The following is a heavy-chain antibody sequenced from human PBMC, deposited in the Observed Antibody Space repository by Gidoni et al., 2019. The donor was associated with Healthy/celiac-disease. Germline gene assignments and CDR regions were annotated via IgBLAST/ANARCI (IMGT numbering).Heavy chain of an antibody. Sequence: QVQLVESGGGLVKPGGSLRLSCAASGFTFSHYYFSWNRQAPGKGLEWVSYISSSGSTIYYADSVKGRFTISRDNAKNSLYLQMNSLRAEDTAVYYCARASYGSGYPDYYYYGMDVWGQGTTVTVSS. CDR1: GFTFSHYY. CDR2: ISSSGSTI. J-gene: IGHJ6*02. V-gene: IGHV3-11*01. CDR3: ARASYGSGYPDYYYYGMDV. D-gene: IGHD5-12*01.